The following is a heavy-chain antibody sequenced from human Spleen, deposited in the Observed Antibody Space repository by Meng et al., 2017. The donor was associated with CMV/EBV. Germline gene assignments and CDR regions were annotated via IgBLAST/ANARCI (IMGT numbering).Heavy chain of an antibody. D-gene: IGHD6-19*01. CDR3: ATGYSTGWYMGGIDY. CDR1: GFTGFTFNNYW. J-gene: IGHJ4*02. Sequence: GESLKISCVASGFTGFTFNNYWMHWVRQVPGKGLVWVSHISSDGSGTSYADSVKGRFTISRDNAKNTLSLQMNSLRAEDTAVYYCATGYSTGWYMGGIDYWGRGTLVTVSS. CDR2: ISSDGSGT. V-gene: IGHV3-74*01.